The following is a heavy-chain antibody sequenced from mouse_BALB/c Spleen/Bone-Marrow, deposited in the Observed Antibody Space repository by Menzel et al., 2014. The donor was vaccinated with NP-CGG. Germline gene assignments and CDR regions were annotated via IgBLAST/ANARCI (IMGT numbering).Heavy chain of an antibody. V-gene: IGHV6-6*02. Sequence: VQLKESGGGLVQPGGSIKLSCVASGFTFSNYWMNWVRQSPEKGLEWVAEIRLKSNNYATHYAESVKGRFTISRDDSKSSVYLQMNNLRAEDTGIYYCTTGFAYWGQGTLVTVSA. CDR2: IRLKSNNYAT. J-gene: IGHJ3*01. CDR3: TTGFAY. CDR1: GFTFSNYW.